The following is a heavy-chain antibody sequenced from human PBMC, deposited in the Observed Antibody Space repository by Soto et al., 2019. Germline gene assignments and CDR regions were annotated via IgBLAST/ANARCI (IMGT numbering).Heavy chain of an antibody. V-gene: IGHV3-64*04. CDR2: ISTNGGST. Sequence: QPGGSLRLSCSASGFTFSSYAMHWVRQAPGKGLGYVSSISTNGGSTHYADSVKGRFTISRDNSKNTLYLQMNSLKTEDTAVYYCTTDPVTMIVVVPSSGWGQGTLVTVS. D-gene: IGHD3-22*01. CDR1: GFTFSSYA. CDR3: TTDPVTMIVVVPSSG. J-gene: IGHJ4*02.